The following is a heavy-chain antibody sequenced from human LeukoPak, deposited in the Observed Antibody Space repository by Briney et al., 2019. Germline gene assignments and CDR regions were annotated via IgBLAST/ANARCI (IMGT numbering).Heavy chain of an antibody. CDR2: ISYDGSNK. V-gene: IGHV3-30*18. J-gene: IGHJ6*03. CDR3: AKGKGGGYSYGYDYYYMDV. D-gene: IGHD5-18*01. Sequence: QTGGSLRLSCAASGFTFSSYGMHWVRQAPGKGLEWVAVISYDGSNKYYADSVKGRFTISRDNSKNTLYLQMNSLRAEDTAVYYCAKGKGGGYSYGYDYYYMDVWGKGTTVTVSS. CDR1: GFTFSSYG.